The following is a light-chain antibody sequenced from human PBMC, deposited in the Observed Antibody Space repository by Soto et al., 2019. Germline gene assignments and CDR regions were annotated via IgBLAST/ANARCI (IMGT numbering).Light chain of an antibody. CDR2: EVS. V-gene: IGLV2-8*01. J-gene: IGLJ2*01. CDR3: SSFAGNNNLV. CDR1: SSDVGGYNY. Sequence: QAVVTQPPSASGSPGQSVTISCTGTSSDVGGYNYVSWYQQHPGKAPKLMISEVSKRPSGVPDRSSGSKSGNTASLTVSGLQAEDEADYYCSSFAGNNNLVFGGGTKLTVL.